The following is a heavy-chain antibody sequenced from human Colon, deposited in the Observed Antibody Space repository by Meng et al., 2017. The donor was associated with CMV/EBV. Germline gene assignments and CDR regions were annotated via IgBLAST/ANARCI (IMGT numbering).Heavy chain of an antibody. CDR3: ARGGVVVAIKGPDY. Sequence: SCAASGFSFNNYAMHWVRQAPGKGLEWVAFISYDGVNKNYADSVNGRFTVSRVNSRNTLDLQMIGLRVEDTAVYYCARGGVVVAIKGPDYWGQGTLVTVSS. V-gene: IGHV3-30*04. CDR1: GFSFNNYA. CDR2: ISYDGVNK. J-gene: IGHJ4*02. D-gene: IGHD2-21*01.